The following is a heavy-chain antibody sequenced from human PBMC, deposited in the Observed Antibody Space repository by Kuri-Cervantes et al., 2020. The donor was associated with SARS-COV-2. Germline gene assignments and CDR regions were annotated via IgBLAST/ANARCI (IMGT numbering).Heavy chain of an antibody. CDR1: GGSISSSY. J-gene: IGHJ4*02. V-gene: IGHV4-59*08. CDR2: INYSGST. Sequence: ESLKISCSVSGGSISSSYWSWIRQPPGKGLEWFGYINYSGSTNYNPSLKSRVTVSVDTSRNQFSLKLKSVTAADTAVYFCSTHGPGSGSEGSYFDYWGQGTLVTVSS. CDR3: STHGPGSGSEGSYFDY. D-gene: IGHD3-10*01.